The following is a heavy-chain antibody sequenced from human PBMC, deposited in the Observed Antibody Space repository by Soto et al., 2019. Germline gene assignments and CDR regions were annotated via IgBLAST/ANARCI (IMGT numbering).Heavy chain of an antibody. CDR1: GVTFSSYA. CDR2: ISSNGGST. Sequence: GGSLILSCSAAGVTFSSYARHWVRPAPGKGLEYVSAISSNGGSTYYADSVKGRFTISRDNSKNTLYLQMSSLRAEDTAVYYCVKDGCSSTSCYINLNDAFDIWGQGTMVTVSS. D-gene: IGHD2-2*02. V-gene: IGHV3-64D*08. CDR3: VKDGCSSTSCYINLNDAFDI. J-gene: IGHJ3*02.